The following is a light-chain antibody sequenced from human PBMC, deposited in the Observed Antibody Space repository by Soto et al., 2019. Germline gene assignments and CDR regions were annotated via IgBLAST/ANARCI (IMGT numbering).Light chain of an antibody. J-gene: IGKJ2*01. CDR3: QHYGGTRYT. CDR2: GAS. CDR1: QSISTNY. Sequence: EIVLTQSPGTLSLSLGERATLSCRASQSISTNYLTWYQQKPGQAPMLLIYGASIRSTGVPDRFSGSGSGTDFTLTISGLEPEDFAVYYCQHYGGTRYTFGQGTKLEIK. V-gene: IGKV3-20*01.